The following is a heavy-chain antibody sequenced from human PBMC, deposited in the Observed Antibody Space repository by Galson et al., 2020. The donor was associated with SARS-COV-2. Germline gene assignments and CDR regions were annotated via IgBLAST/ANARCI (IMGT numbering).Heavy chain of an antibody. CDR3: ARLDAYGPGY. CDR2: ISSSGRTI. V-gene: IGHV3-48*03. D-gene: IGHD2-21*01. CDR1: GFTFSNYE. Sequence: GESLKISCAASGFTFSNYEMNWVRQAPGKGLEWVSYISSSGRTIHYADSVKGRFTISRDNAKSSQSLQMNSLRAEDMAVYYCARLDAYGPGYWGQGTLVTVSS. J-gene: IGHJ4*02.